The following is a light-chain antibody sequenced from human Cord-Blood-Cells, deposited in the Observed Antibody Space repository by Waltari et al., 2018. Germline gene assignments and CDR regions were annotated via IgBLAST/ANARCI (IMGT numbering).Light chain of an antibody. CDR2: AAS. V-gene: IGKV1-39*01. J-gene: IGKJ2*01. CDR1: QSISSY. CDR3: QQSYSTPYT. Sequence: DIQMTQSPSSLSASVGDRVTITCRASQSISSYLNWYQQKPGKAPKLLIYAASSLLSGVPPRFSGSGSGTDFTLTISSLQPEDFATYYCQQSYSTPYTFGQGTKLEIK.